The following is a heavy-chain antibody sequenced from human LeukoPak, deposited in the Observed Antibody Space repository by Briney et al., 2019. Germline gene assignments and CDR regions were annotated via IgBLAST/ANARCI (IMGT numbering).Heavy chain of an antibody. Sequence: GGSLRLSCAASGFTLSSYNMNWVRPAPGKGLEWISYISSDSRTIYGVDPVRGRFTSSIDDAKNSVFLQMNSWRVEDTAVYYCTRGLSGVLSGWHFDFWGQGTLVTVSS. CDR1: GFTLSSYN. D-gene: IGHD6-19*01. J-gene: IGHJ4*02. CDR2: ISSDSRTI. CDR3: TRGLSGVLSGWHFDF. V-gene: IGHV3-48*01.